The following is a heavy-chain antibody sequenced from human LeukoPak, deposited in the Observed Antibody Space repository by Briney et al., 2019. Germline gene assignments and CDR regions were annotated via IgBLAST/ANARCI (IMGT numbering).Heavy chain of an antibody. J-gene: IGHJ4*02. Sequence: GGSLRLSCAASGLTFSSYGMHWVRQAPGKGLEWVAFISYDGSNENIADSVKGRFIISRDNSKNTLYLQMNSLRAEDTAVYYCAKGPAPRLGEFSYHALVDYWGQGTLVTVSS. CDR3: AKGPAPRLGEFSYHALVDY. CDR2: ISYDGSNE. CDR1: GLTFSSYG. D-gene: IGHD3-16*02. V-gene: IGHV3-30*18.